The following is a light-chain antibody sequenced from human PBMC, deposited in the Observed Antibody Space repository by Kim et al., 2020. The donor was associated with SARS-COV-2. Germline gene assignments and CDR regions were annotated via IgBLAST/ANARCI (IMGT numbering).Light chain of an antibody. CDR2: GAS. Sequence: LSPGERATVSCRASQSVARTYLAWYQQRPGQAPRLLIHGASNKATGIPDRFSGSGSGTDFTLTISRLEPGDFAVYYCQQYGNSPRTFGQGTKLEIK. CDR3: QQYGNSPRT. V-gene: IGKV3-20*01. CDR1: QSVARTY. J-gene: IGKJ2*01.